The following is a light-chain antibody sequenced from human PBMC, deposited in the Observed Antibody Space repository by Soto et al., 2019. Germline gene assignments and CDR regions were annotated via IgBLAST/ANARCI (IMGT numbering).Light chain of an antibody. J-gene: IGLJ2*01. CDR1: SSGVGRYNF. CDR2: EVT. V-gene: IGLV2-8*01. CDR3: SSYAGSNNLI. Sequence: QSALTQPPSASGSPGQSVTISCTGTSSGVGRYNFVSWYQQHPGKAPKLMISEVTKRPSGVPDRFSGSKSGNTASLTVSGLQAEDEAAYYCSSYAGSNNLIFGGGTKVTVL.